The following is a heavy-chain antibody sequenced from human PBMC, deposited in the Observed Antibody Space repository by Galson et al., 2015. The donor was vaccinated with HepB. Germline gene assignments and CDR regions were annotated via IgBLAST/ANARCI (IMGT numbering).Heavy chain of an antibody. CDR1: GFTFTHHW. V-gene: IGHV3-74*01. J-gene: IGHJ5*02. CDR2: INTAGSSI. CDR3: VRGGTLIPRIGP. D-gene: IGHD3-16*01. Sequence: SLRLPCASSGFTFTHHWMHWVRHAPGKGLVWVSRINTAGSSITYAVSVKGRFTFSRDNAKTTVYLHMNSLRAEDTAVYYCVRGGTLIPRIGPWGHGTLVTVSS.